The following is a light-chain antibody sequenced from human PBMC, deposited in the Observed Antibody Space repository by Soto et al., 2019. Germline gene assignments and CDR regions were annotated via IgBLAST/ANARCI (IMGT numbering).Light chain of an antibody. Sequence: QSVLTQSPSASASLGASVKLTCTLSSGHSSYAIAWHQQQPEKGPRFLMNVNSDGSHRKGDGIPDRFSGSSSGAERYLTISSLQSDDEADYYCQTWGTGIRVFGGGTKLTVL. CDR3: QTWGTGIRV. CDR2: VNSDGSH. V-gene: IGLV4-69*01. CDR1: SGHSSYA. J-gene: IGLJ3*02.